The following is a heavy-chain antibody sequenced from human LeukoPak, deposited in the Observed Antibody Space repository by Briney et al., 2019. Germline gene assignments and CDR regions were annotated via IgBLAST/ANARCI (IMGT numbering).Heavy chain of an antibody. Sequence: SETLSLTCTVSGGSISTYFWSWIRQPPGKGLEWIGHIYFSGSTNYNPSLKSRVTISVDTSKNQFSLKLSSVTAADTAVYYCARDSQERGYCSGGSCYSNYYYGMDVWGQGTTVTVSS. D-gene: IGHD2-15*01. J-gene: IGHJ6*02. CDR1: GGSISTYF. CDR2: IYFSGST. V-gene: IGHV4-59*13. CDR3: ARDSQERGYCSGGSCYSNYYYGMDV.